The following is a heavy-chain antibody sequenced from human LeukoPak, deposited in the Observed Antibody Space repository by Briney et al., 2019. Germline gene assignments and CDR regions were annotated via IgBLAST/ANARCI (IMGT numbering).Heavy chain of an antibody. J-gene: IGHJ3*02. D-gene: IGHD3-3*01. Sequence: SETLCLTCTVSGDSISSYYWSWTRQPPGKVLEGIGYIDYSRNTNYNPSLKSRVTISVDTSKNQFSLKLSSVTAADTAVYYCARDFLAQDKLERTPGAFDIWGQGTMVTVSS. CDR3: ARDFLAQDKLERTPGAFDI. CDR1: GDSISSYY. CDR2: IDYSRNT. V-gene: IGHV4-59*01.